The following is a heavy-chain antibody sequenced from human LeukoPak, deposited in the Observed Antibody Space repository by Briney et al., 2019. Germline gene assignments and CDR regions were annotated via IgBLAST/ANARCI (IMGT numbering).Heavy chain of an antibody. CDR2: ISSSSSYI. V-gene: IGHV3-21*01. D-gene: IGHD3-9*01. CDR3: ARNVKYDILTGFDY. J-gene: IGHJ4*02. CDR1: GFTFSSHS. Sequence: GGSLRLSCAASGFTFSSHSMHWVRQAPGKGLESVSSISSSSSYIYYAASVKGRFTISRDNAKKSLYLQMNSLRAEDTAVYYCARNVKYDILTGFDYRGQGTLVTVSS.